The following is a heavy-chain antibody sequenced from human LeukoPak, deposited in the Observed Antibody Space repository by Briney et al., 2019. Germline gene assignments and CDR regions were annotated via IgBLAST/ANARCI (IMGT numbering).Heavy chain of an antibody. Sequence: PGGSLRLSCAASGFTVSAYEIHWVRQAPGKGLEWVSVISGNGDIQLYSDSVKGRFTISRDTSKSTVFLEMNSLRAEDTALYYCAKDLLPGSPDYYDYWGQGTLVTVSS. CDR1: GFTVSAYE. J-gene: IGHJ4*02. D-gene: IGHD2-15*01. V-gene: IGHV3-30-3*01. CDR3: AKDLLPGSPDYYDY. CDR2: ISGNGDIQ.